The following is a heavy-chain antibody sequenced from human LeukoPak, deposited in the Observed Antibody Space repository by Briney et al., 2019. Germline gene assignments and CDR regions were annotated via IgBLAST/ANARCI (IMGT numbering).Heavy chain of an antibody. CDR2: ISNSGSTI. J-gene: IGHJ4*02. Sequence: GGSLRLSCAASAFTFSSYAMSWIRQAPGKGLEWVSYISNSGSTIYYADAVKCRFTISRDNAKNSLFLQMNSLRAEDTAVYCCARDRDGDYWGQGTLVTVSA. CDR3: ARDRDGDY. D-gene: IGHD5-24*01. CDR1: AFTFSSYA. V-gene: IGHV3-11*04.